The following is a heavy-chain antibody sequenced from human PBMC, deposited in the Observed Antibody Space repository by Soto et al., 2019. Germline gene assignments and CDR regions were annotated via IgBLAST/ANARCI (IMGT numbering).Heavy chain of an antibody. D-gene: IGHD1-26*01. CDR1: GFTFSSYE. CDR3: ARDRGVGATTDYYYYGMDV. V-gene: IGHV3-48*03. J-gene: IGHJ6*02. CDR2: ISSSGSTI. Sequence: GESLKISCAASGFTFSSYEMNWVRQAPGKGLEWVSYISSSGSTIYYADSVKGRFTISRDNAKNSLYLQMNSLRAEDTAVYYCARDRGVGATTDYYYYGMDVWGQGTTVTVSS.